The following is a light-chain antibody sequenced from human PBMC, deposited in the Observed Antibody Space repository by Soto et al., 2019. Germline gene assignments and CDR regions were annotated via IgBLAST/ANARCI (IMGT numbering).Light chain of an antibody. V-gene: IGKV3D-15*01. Sequence: EIVMTQSPATLSVSPGERATLSCRASQSVSSNLAWYQRKPGQAPRLLMYGASIRAAGVPDRFSGSGSGTEFTLTISRLEPEDFTVYYCHHYETFGQGTKVDIK. CDR2: GAS. CDR3: HHYET. J-gene: IGKJ1*01. CDR1: QSVSSN.